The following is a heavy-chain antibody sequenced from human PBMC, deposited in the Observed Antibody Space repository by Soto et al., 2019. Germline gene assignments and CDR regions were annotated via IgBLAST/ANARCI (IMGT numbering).Heavy chain of an antibody. Sequence: QVELVQSGAEVKKPGSSVKVSCQASEDTFRNYAISWVRQAPGQGLEWMGGSMPVCGTANYAQKFQGRVTITAETSANPVYLELSSLRSEDPAVYYCASTKYDSSAYYYWYLGLWGRGTLVTVSS. D-gene: IGHD3-22*01. CDR2: SMPVCGTA. CDR1: EDTFRNYA. V-gene: IGHV1-69*06. J-gene: IGHJ2*01. CDR3: ASTKYDSSAYYYWYLGL.